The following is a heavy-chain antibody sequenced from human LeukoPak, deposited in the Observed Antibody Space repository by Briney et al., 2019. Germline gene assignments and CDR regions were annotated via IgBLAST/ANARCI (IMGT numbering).Heavy chain of an antibody. J-gene: IGHJ6*03. V-gene: IGHV1-8*03. D-gene: IGHD4-11*01. CDR1: GYTFTSYY. CDR2: MNPNSGNT. CDR3: ARALSTVTSPYYYYYMDV. Sequence: GASVKVSCKASGYTFTSYYMHWVRQAPGQGLEWMGWMNPNSGNTGYAQKFQGRVTIIRNTSISTAYMELSSLRSEDTAVYYCARALSTVTSPYYYYYMDVWGKGTTVTVSS.